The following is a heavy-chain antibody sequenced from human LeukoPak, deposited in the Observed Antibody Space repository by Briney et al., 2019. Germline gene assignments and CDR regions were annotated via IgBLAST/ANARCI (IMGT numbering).Heavy chain of an antibody. CDR2: ISGNGGST. Sequence: PGGSLRLSCADSGFTFSRIAMGWVRQAPGKGLEWVSSISGNGGSTYYADSVKGRFTISRDNSKNTLYLQMNSLRAEDTAVYYCAKGRLLWFGPNAFDIWGQGTMVTVSS. V-gene: IGHV3-23*01. J-gene: IGHJ3*02. CDR1: GFTFSRIA. D-gene: IGHD3-10*01. CDR3: AKGRLLWFGPNAFDI.